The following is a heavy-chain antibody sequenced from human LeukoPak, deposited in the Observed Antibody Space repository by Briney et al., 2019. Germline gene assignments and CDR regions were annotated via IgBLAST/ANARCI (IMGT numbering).Heavy chain of an antibody. CDR1: GGSFNDYY. Sequence: PSETLSLTCDVSGGSFNDYYWSWIRQASGKGLEWIGEIRHSGSTNYNPSLKGRVTVSVDTSKNQFSLRLTSVTAADTAVYYCARRGSWTYYYAMDVWGQGTTVTVSS. CDR2: IRHSGST. D-gene: IGHD6-13*01. CDR3: ARRGSWTYYYAMDV. V-gene: IGHV4-34*01. J-gene: IGHJ6*02.